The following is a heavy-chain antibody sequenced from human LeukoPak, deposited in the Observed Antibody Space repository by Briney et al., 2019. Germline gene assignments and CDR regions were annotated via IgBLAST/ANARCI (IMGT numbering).Heavy chain of an antibody. D-gene: IGHD2-15*01. V-gene: IGHV4-34*01. CDR2: INHSGST. Sequence: SETLSLTCAVYGGSFSGYYWSWIRQPPGKGLEWIGEINHSGSTNYNPSLKSRVTISVDTSKNQFSLKLSSVTAADTAVYYCARHVYCSGGSCYYYGMDVWGQGTTVTVSS. CDR3: ARHVYCSGGSCYYYGMDV. J-gene: IGHJ6*02. CDR1: GGSFSGYY.